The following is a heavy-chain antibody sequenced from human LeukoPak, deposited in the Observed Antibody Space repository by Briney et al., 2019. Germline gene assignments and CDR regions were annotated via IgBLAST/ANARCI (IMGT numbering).Heavy chain of an antibody. CDR1: GFTFSGHW. V-gene: IGHV3-7*01. J-gene: IGHJ4*02. Sequence: PGGSLRLSCAASGFTFSGHWMSWVRQAPGKGLELVANINQGGSDKYYVDSVKGRFTISRDNANNLLYPQMNSLRGEDRAVYYCTRDRSRAEDDWGQGTLVTVSS. CDR3: TRDRSRAEDD. D-gene: IGHD1-14*01. CDR2: INQGGSDK.